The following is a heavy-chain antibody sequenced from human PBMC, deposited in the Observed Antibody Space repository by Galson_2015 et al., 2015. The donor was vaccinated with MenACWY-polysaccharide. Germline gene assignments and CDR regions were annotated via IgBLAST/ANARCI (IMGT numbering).Heavy chain of an antibody. V-gene: IGHV3-23*01. CDR2: SSGSGGTT. CDR3: AKDFGQNNWTFRELDC. J-gene: IGHJ4*02. Sequence: SLRLSCAGSGFTFSSYVMTWVRQAPGKGLEWVSSSSGSGGTTYYADSVKGRFTISRDNSKNTLYLQMNSLRAEDTAVYYCAKDFGQNNWTFRELDCWGQGTRVTVSS. D-gene: IGHD1-7*01. CDR1: GFTFSSYV.